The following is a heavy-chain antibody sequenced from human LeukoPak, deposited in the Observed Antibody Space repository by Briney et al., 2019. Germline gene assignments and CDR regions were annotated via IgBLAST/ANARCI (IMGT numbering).Heavy chain of an antibody. Sequence: GGSLRLSCVASGFTFSSYSMNWVRQAPGKGLEWVSSISSSSSYIYYADSVKGRFTISRDNSKNTLYLQMNSLRAEDTAVYYCAKVWYCSSTSCDLYYYYYMDVWGKGTTVTVSS. CDR1: GFTFSSYS. D-gene: IGHD2-2*01. V-gene: IGHV3-21*01. J-gene: IGHJ6*03. CDR2: ISSSSSYI. CDR3: AKVWYCSSTSCDLYYYYYMDV.